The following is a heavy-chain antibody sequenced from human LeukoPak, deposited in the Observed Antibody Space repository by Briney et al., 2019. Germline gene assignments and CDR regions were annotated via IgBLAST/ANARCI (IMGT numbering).Heavy chain of an antibody. CDR1: GGSFSVYY. Sequence: SETLSLTCAVYGGSFSVYYWSWIRQPPGKGLEWIGEINHSGSTNYNPSLKSRVTISVDTSKNQFSLKLSSVTAADTAVYYCASDAGLSSSWYYYYYYYMDVWGKGTTVTVSS. J-gene: IGHJ6*03. V-gene: IGHV4-34*01. CDR3: ASDAGLSSSWYYYYYYYMDV. D-gene: IGHD6-13*01. CDR2: INHSGST.